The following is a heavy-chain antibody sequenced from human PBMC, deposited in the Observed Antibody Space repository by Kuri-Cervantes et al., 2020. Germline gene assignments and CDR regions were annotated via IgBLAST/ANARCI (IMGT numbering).Heavy chain of an antibody. Sequence: ASVKVSCKASGYTFTSYYMHWVRQAPGQGLEWMGIINLSGGSTNYAQKFQGRVTMTRDTSTSTVYMELSSLRSEDTAVYYCAKDGPGYGEDSDYWGQGTLVTVSS. CDR1: GYTFTSYY. J-gene: IGHJ4*02. CDR3: AKDGPGYGEDSDY. D-gene: IGHD4-17*01. CDR2: INLSGGST. V-gene: IGHV1-46*01.